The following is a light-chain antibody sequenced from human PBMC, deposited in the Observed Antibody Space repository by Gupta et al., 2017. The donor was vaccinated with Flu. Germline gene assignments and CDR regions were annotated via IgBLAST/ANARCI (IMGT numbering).Light chain of an antibody. J-gene: IGKJ3*01. Sequence: DIQMTQSPSSLSASVGDRVTITCRASQGIRHDLGWYQQKPGKAPKRLIYAASTLQSGVPSRFSGRGSATEITLTISMLHPEDFATYYCRQHNNYPHTFGHGTKVDIK. CDR3: RQHNNYPHT. CDR1: QGIRHD. CDR2: AAS. V-gene: IGKV1-17*01.